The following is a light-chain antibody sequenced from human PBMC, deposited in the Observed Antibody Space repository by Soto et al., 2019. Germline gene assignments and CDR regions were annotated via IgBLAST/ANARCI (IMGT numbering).Light chain of an antibody. V-gene: IGKV1-33*01. Sequence: DIQIATPPCSLSQSVVKRVTVSCQTSQNINNYLNWYQQKPGTAPKLLIYDESNLEAGVHSRFRGSGSGTDFTLTISSLTPEDIETYYCQQYENLTNFGKGKKLEIK. CDR3: QQYENLTN. J-gene: IGKJ5*01. CDR2: DES. CDR1: QNINNY.